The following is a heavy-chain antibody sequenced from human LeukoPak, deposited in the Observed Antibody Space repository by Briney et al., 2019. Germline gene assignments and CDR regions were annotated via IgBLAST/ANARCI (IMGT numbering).Heavy chain of an antibody. CDR3: AKGEERIETNGPIDY. D-gene: IGHD1-26*01. J-gene: IGHJ4*02. Sequence: GGSLRLSCAASGFSFSTQRMHWVRQAPGKGLVWVSYINIDERITGYADSVKGRFTISRDNSKNTLYLQMNSLRAEDTAVYYCAKGEERIETNGPIDYWGQGTLVTVSS. CDR2: INIDERIT. CDR1: GFSFSTQR. V-gene: IGHV3-74*01.